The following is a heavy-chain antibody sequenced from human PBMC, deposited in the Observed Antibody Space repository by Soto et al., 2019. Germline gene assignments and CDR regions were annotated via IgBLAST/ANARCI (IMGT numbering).Heavy chain of an antibody. D-gene: IGHD3-9*01. J-gene: IGHJ5*02. CDR1: GGSISSYY. CDR2: IYYSGST. CDR3: AREEGDYDILTGYYRPGGFDP. Sequence: PSETLSLTCTVSGGSISSYYWSWIRQPPGKGLEWIGYIYYSGSTNYNPSLKSRVTISVDTSKNQFSLKLSSATAADTAVYYCAREEGDYDILTGYYRPGGFDPWGQGTLVTVSS. V-gene: IGHV4-59*01.